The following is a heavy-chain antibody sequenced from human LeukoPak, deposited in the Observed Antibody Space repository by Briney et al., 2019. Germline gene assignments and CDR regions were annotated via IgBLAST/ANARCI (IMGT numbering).Heavy chain of an antibody. CDR2: IYC. J-gene: IGHJ4*02. CDR3: ANGGEWLQLY. V-gene: IGHV3-53*05. CDR1: EFIVDSDY. D-gene: IGHD5-18*01. Sequence: GGSLRLSCAVSEFIVDSDYMRWVRQAPGKGLEWVSIIYCDIEDSVKGRLSISRDISKNTLYLQMNSLRAEDTAVYYCANGGEWLQLYWGQGTLVTVSS.